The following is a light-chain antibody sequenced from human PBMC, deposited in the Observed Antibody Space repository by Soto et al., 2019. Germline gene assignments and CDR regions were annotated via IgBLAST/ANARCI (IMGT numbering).Light chain of an antibody. Sequence: EIVLTQSPGTLSLSPGERATLSCRSSHSVSRNYLAWSQQNPGQAPRLLIYDVSRRATGIPDRFSGSGSGTDFTRTTGRLEPGDFEVYYCQQYGISPTFGQGTKVEIK. J-gene: IGKJ1*01. V-gene: IGKV3-20*01. CDR1: HSVSRNY. CDR2: DVS. CDR3: QQYGISPT.